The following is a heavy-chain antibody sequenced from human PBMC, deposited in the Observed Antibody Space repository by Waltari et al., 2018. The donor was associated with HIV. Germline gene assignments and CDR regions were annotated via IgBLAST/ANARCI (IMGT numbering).Heavy chain of an antibody. CDR1: VFTFSSYS. CDR2: ISSSSSYI. Sequence: EVKLVESGGGLVKPGGSLRLSCADSVFTFSSYSMNWVRQAQGKGLEWVLSISSSSSYIYYADSVKGRFTISRDNAKNSLYLQMNSLRAEDTAVYYCARDISYYYGMDVWGQGTTVTVSS. V-gene: IGHV3-21*01. J-gene: IGHJ6*02. CDR3: ARDISYYYGMDV. D-gene: IGHD3-9*01.